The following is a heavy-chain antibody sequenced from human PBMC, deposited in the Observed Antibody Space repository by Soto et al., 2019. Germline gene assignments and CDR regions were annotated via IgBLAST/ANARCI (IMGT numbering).Heavy chain of an antibody. Sequence: PGGSLRLSCAASGFTFSSYAMSWVRQAPGKGLEWVSAISGSGGSTYYADSVKGRFTISRDNSKNTLYLQMNSLRAEDTAVYYCAKDLRAAYCSSTSCYYPPPIDGYGMDVWGQGTTVTVSS. V-gene: IGHV3-23*01. CDR2: ISGSGGST. D-gene: IGHD2-2*01. CDR3: AKDLRAAYCSSTSCYYPPPIDGYGMDV. J-gene: IGHJ6*02. CDR1: GFTFSSYA.